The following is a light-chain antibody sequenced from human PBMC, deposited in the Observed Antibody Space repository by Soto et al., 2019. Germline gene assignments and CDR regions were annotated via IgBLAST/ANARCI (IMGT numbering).Light chain of an antibody. CDR1: QSVSSNY. CDR3: QQYAASPLT. Sequence: IVLTQSSVTLSLSPGERVTLSCRASQSVSSNYLAWYQQKSGQAHRLLIYRASTRATGIPDRFSGSGSGTDFSLIISRLEPEDSAVYYCQQYAASPLTFGGGTKLEIK. V-gene: IGKV3-20*01. J-gene: IGKJ4*01. CDR2: RAS.